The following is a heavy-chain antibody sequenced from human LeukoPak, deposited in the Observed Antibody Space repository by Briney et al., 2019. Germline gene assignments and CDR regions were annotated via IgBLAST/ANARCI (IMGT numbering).Heavy chain of an antibody. J-gene: IGHJ2*01. D-gene: IGHD2-15*01. Sequence: PPETLSLTCTVSGGSISSYYWSWIRQPAGKGLEWIGRIYYSGSTNYNPSLKSRVTISVDTSKNQFSLKLSSVTAADTAVYYCATLRGSYWYSDLWGRGTLVTVSS. CDR1: GGSISSYY. CDR3: ATLRGSYWYSDL. CDR2: IYYSGST. V-gene: IGHV4-4*07.